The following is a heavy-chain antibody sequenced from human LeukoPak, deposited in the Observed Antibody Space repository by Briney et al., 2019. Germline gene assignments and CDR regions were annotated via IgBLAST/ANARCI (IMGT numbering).Heavy chain of an antibody. CDR2: INSDGSTT. J-gene: IGHJ4*02. D-gene: IGHD6-13*01. CDR1: GFSLSSYW. CDR3: ARRQYRSSWYYFDY. V-gene: IGHV3-74*01. Sequence: GGSLRLSRAASGFSLSSYWMHWVRQAPGKGLVWVSRINSDGSTTNYADSVKGRFTISRDNAKNTLYLQMNSLRAEDTAVYYCARRQYRSSWYYFDYWGQGTLVTVSS.